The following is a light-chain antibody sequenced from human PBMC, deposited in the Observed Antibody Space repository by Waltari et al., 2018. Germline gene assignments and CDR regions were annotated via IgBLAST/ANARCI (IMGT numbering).Light chain of an antibody. CDR3: QQYLTSSWT. Sequence: DIVMTQSPDSLAVSLGERATVNCKSSQSCLYSTNNKNYLAWYQQKPGQPPKLLIYGASTRESGVPDRFSGSGSGTDFTLTISSLQAEDVAVYYCQQYLTSSWTFGQGTKVEIK. J-gene: IGKJ1*01. V-gene: IGKV4-1*01. CDR1: QSCLYSTNNKNY. CDR2: GAS.